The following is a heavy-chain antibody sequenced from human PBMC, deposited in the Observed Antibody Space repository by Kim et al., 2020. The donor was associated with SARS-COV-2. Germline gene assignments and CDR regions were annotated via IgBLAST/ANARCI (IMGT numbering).Heavy chain of an antibody. CDR3: AKVPGGYSLIDY. Sequence: YYADSVKGRLTITRDNAKNKLYQQKNILRAEETAVYYWAKVPGGYSLIDYWGQGTLVTVSS. D-gene: IGHD1-1*01. V-gene: IGHV3-30*02. J-gene: IGHJ4*02.